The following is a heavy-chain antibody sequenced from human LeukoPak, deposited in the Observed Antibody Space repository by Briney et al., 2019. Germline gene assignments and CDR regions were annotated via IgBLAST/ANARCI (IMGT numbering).Heavy chain of an antibody. CDR1: GGSISSGDYY. Sequence: SQTLSLTCTVSGGSISSGDYYWRWIRQPPGKGLEWIGYIYYSGSTYYNPSLKSRVTISVDTSKNQFSLKLSSVTAADTAVYYCARGSIGRLPVLGYWGQGTLVTVSS. J-gene: IGHJ4*02. CDR3: ARGSIGRLPVLGY. V-gene: IGHV4-30-4*01. CDR2: IYYSGST. D-gene: IGHD4-11*01.